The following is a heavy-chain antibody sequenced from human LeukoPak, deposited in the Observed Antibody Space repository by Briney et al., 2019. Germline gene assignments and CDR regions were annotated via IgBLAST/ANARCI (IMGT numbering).Heavy chain of an antibody. CDR1: GFTFSSCS. J-gene: IGHJ4*02. V-gene: IGHV3-48*04. CDR3: ARDYDRSGYYIDLDY. D-gene: IGHD3-22*01. CDR2: ISGSSSSI. Sequence: GPLRLSCADPGFTFSSCSVNWVRQAPGKGLEWVSYISGSSSSIKYADSVKGRFTTSRDNAKNSLYLQMNSLRAEDTAVYYCARDYDRSGYYIDLDYWGQGTLVTVSS.